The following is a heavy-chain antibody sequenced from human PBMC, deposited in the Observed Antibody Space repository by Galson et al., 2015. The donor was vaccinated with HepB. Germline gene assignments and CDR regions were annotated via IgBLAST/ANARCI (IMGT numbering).Heavy chain of an antibody. CDR1: GFTFSTFG. V-gene: IGHV3-30*18. J-gene: IGHJ6*02. CDR3: AKVDYGDYGRGYYYGMDV. Sequence: SLRLSCAASGFTFSTFGMHWVRQAPGKGLEWVAVISYDGSSKYYADSLKGRFTISRDNSKNTLYLRMNSLRAEDTAMYYCAKVDYGDYGRGYYYGMDVWGQGTTVTVSS. CDR2: ISYDGSSK. D-gene: IGHD4-17*01.